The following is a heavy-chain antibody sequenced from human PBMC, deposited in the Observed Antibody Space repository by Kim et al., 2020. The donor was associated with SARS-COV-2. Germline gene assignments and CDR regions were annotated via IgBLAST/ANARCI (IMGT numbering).Heavy chain of an antibody. CDR1: GGSISSYY. Sequence: SETLSLTCTVSGGSISSYYWSWIRQPPGKGLEWIGYIYYSGSTNYNPSLKSRVTISVDTSKNQFSLKLSSVTAADTAVYYCARLRMGGNQYYYGMDVWGQGTTVTVSS. CDR2: IYYSGST. D-gene: IGHD1-1*01. V-gene: IGHV4-59*01. J-gene: IGHJ6*02. CDR3: ARLRMGGNQYYYGMDV.